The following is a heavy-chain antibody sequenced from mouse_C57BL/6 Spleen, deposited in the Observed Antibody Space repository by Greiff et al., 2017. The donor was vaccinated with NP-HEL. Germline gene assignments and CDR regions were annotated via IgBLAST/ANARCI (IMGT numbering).Heavy chain of an antibody. V-gene: IGHV1-39*01. CDR1: GYSFTDYN. D-gene: IGHD2-1*01. Sequence: EVQLVESGPELVKPGASVKISCKASGYSFTDYNMNWVKQSNGKSLEWIGVINPNYGTTSYNQKFKGKATLTVDQSSSTAYMQLNSLTSEDSAVYYCARRPFYYGKRDWYFDVWGTGTTVTVSS. J-gene: IGHJ1*03. CDR2: INPNYGTT. CDR3: ARRPFYYGKRDWYFDV.